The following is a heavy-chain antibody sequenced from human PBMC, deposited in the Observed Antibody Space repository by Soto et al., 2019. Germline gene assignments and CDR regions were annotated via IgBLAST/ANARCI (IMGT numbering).Heavy chain of an antibody. D-gene: IGHD1-26*01. Sequence: SATLSLTCTLSGGSISSYYWSWIRQPPGKGLEWIGYIYYSGSTNYNPSLKSRVTISVDTSKNQFSLKLSSVTAADTAVYYCARDVRVDSGRYPVYYGLDACGQGATRTV. J-gene: IGHJ6*02. V-gene: IGHV4-59*01. CDR3: ARDVRVDSGRYPVYYGLDA. CDR2: IYYSGST. CDR1: GGSISSYY.